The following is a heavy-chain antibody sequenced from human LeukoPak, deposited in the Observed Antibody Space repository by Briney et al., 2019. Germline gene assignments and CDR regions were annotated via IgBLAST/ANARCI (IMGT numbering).Heavy chain of an antibody. CDR1: GGSISSSSYH. CDR3: ARVVRQYNWNYYAFDI. Sequence: PSETLSLTCTVSGGSISSSSYHWGWIRQPPGKGLEWIGSIYYSGSTYYNPSLKSRVTISVDTSKNQFSLKLSSVTAADTAVYYCARVVRQYNWNYYAFDIWGQGTMVTVSS. J-gene: IGHJ3*02. D-gene: IGHD1-7*01. CDR2: IYYSGST. V-gene: IGHV4-39*07.